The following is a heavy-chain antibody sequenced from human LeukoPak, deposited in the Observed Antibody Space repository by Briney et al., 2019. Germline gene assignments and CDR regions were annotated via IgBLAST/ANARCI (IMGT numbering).Heavy chain of an antibody. Sequence: EPGRSLRLSCTASGFTFTRNCMHWVRQAPGKGLEWVAAIPHDGSSALYADSVKGRFIISRDNSKNTQYLQINSLRIEDSAVYYCATGSDFYYDSWGQGILVTVSS. D-gene: IGHD1-26*01. CDR1: GFTFTRNC. CDR3: ATGSDFYYDS. J-gene: IGHJ5*01. CDR2: IPHDGSSA. V-gene: IGHV3-30-3*01.